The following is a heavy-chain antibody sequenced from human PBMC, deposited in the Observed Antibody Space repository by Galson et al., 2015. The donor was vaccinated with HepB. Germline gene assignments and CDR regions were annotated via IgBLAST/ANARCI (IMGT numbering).Heavy chain of an antibody. CDR1: GFTFSRYG. Sequence: SLRLSCAASGFTFSRYGLHWVRQAPGKGLEWVAVIWYDGSNKYYADFVKGRFTIPRDNSKNTLYLQMNSLRADDTAVYYCATEPRHNSGWYALDSWGQGTLVTVSS. J-gene: IGHJ4*02. CDR2: IWYDGSNK. V-gene: IGHV3-33*01. CDR3: ATEPRHNSGWYALDS. D-gene: IGHD6-19*01.